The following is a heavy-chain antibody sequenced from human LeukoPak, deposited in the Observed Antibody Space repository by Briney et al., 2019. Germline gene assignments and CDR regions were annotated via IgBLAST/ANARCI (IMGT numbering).Heavy chain of an antibody. Sequence: SETLSLTCTVSGGSISSSSYYWGWIRQPPGKGLEWIGSIYYSGSTYYNPSLKSRVTISVDTSKNQFFLKLSSVTAADTAVYYCAREGSRYTSSGYYRDYWGQGTLVTVSS. J-gene: IGHJ4*02. CDR2: IYYSGST. CDR3: AREGSRYTSSGYYRDY. V-gene: IGHV4-39*07. CDR1: GGSISSSSYY. D-gene: IGHD3-22*01.